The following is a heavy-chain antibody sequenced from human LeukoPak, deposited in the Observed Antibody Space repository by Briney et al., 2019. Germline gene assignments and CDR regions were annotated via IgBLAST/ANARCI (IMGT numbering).Heavy chain of an antibody. CDR3: AREGLYYDILTGYYEDY. V-gene: IGHV1-18*01. CDR2: ISAYNGNT. D-gene: IGHD3-9*01. J-gene: IGHJ4*02. Sequence: GWISAYNGNTNHAQKLQGRVTMTTDTSTSTAYMELRSLRSDDTAVYYCAREGLYYDILTGYYEDYRGQGTLVTVSS.